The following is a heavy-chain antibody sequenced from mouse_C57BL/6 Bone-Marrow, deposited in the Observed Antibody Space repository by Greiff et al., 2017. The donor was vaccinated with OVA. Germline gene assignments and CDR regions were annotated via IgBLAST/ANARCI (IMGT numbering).Heavy chain of an antibody. CDR3: ARAYYYGSSEYYFDY. D-gene: IGHD1-1*01. J-gene: IGHJ2*01. CDR2: ISYSGST. Sequence: EVKLQESGPGMVKPSQSLSLTCTVTGYSITSGYDWHWIRHFPGNKLEWMGYISYSGSTNYNPSLKSRISITHDTSKNHFFLKLNSVTTEDTATYYCARAYYYGSSEYYFDYWGQGTTLTVSS. CDR1: GYSITSGYD. V-gene: IGHV3-1*01.